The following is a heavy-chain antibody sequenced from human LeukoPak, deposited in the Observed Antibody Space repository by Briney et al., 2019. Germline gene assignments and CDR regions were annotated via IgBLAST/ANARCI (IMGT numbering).Heavy chain of an antibody. V-gene: IGHV3-23*01. CDR3: VRGSGGDGYGYWGDN. Sequence: GGSLRLSCAASGFTFSSYAMSWVRQAPGKGLEWVSAISGSGGSTYYADSVKGRFTISRDNFRNTLYLQMNNLRAEDSAVYYCVRGSGGDGYGYWGDNWGQGTLATVSS. CDR2: ISGSGGST. CDR1: GFTFSSYA. D-gene: IGHD5-12*01. J-gene: IGHJ4*02.